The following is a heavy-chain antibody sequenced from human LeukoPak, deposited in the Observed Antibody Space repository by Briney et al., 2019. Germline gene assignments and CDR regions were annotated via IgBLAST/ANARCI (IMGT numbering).Heavy chain of an antibody. Sequence: SETLSLTCAVYDGSFSGYYWSWIRQPPGKGLEWIGEINHSGSTNYNPSLKSRVTISVDTSKNQFSLKLSSVTAADTAVYYCARAYGDYGGPDAFDIWGQGTMVTVSS. J-gene: IGHJ3*02. CDR2: INHSGST. CDR3: ARAYGDYGGPDAFDI. V-gene: IGHV4-34*01. CDR1: DGSFSGYY. D-gene: IGHD4-17*01.